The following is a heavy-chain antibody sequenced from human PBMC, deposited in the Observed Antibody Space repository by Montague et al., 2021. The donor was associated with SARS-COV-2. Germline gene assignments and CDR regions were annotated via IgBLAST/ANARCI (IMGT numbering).Heavy chain of an antibody. CDR1: GFSLSTSGIC. CDR2: XDWDGDK. CDR3: ARGPSDTYYYNGMDV. J-gene: IGHJ6*02. V-gene: IGHV2-70*11. Sequence: PELVKPTKTLTLTCTFSGFSLSTSGICMTWIRQPPGKALEWLARXDWDGDKYYNTSLKSRLTISKDISKNLVVLTMTNMDPVDTATYYCARGPSDTYYYNGMDVWGRGTTVTVSS.